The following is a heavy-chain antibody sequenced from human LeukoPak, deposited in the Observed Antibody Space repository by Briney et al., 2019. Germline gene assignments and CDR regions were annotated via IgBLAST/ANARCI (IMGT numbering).Heavy chain of an antibody. V-gene: IGHV3-23*01. Sequence: GGSLRLSCAASGFTFSSYAMSWVCQAPGKGLEWVSAISASGGSTYYADSVKGRFTISRDNSKNTLYLQMNSLRAEDTAVYYCAKDWLRGLIIAAAGDWGQGTLVTVSS. J-gene: IGHJ4*02. CDR3: AKDWLRGLIIAAAGD. CDR2: ISASGGST. D-gene: IGHD6-13*01. CDR1: GFTFSSYA.